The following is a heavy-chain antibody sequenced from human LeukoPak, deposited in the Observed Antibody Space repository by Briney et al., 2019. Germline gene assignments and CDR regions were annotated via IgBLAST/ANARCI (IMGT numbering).Heavy chain of an antibody. CDR1: GYSLSSGYY. Sequence: SSETLSLTCTVSGYSLSSGYYWGWIRQPPGKGLEWIGRIYTSGSTNYNPSLKSRVTMSVDTSKNQFSLKLSSVTAADTAVYYCARVHQDYYYYYMDVWGKGTTVTISS. CDR2: IYTSGST. CDR3: ARVHQDYYYYYMDV. V-gene: IGHV4-4*07. J-gene: IGHJ6*03.